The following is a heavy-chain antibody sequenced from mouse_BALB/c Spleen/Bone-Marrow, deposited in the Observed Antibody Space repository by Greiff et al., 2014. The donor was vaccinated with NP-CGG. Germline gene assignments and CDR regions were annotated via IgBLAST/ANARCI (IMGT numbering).Heavy chain of an antibody. J-gene: IGHJ2*01. CDR2: INPYNDGT. Sequence: EVHLVESGPELVKPGASVKVSCKASGYTFTSYVMHWVKQKPGQGLEWIGYINPYNDGTKYNEKFKGKATLTSDKSSSTAYMELSSLTSEDSAVYYCARQGVDYFDYWGQGITLTVSS. V-gene: IGHV1-14*01. CDR1: GYTFTSYV. CDR3: ARQGVDYFDY.